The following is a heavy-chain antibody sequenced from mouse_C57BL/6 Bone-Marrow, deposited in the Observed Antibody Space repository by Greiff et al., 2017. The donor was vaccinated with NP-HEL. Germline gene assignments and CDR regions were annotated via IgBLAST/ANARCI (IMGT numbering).Heavy chain of an antibody. CDR1: GFTFSDYY. D-gene: IGHD2-5*01. CDR3: ARRGYSNYFPFAY. J-gene: IGHJ3*01. Sequence: EVKVVESGGGLVQPGGSLKLSCAASGFTFSDYYMYWVRQTPEKRLEWVAYISNGGGSTYYPDTVKGRFTISRDNAKNTLYLQMSRLKSEDTAMYYCARRGYSNYFPFAYWGQGTLVTVSA. V-gene: IGHV5-12*01. CDR2: ISNGGGST.